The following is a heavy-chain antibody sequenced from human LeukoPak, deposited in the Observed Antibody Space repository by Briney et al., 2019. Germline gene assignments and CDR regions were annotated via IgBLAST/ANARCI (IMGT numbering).Heavy chain of an antibody. CDR3: ARGMVGSSWKFDY. Sequence: PGGSLRLSCAASGFTLSSNYMSWVRQAPGKGLEWVSVIYSGGSTYYADSVKGRFTISRHNSKNTLYLQMDSLRAEDTAVYYCARGMVGSSWKFDYWGQGALVTVSS. D-gene: IGHD6-13*01. CDR1: GFTLSSNY. CDR2: IYSGGST. V-gene: IGHV3-53*04. J-gene: IGHJ4*02.